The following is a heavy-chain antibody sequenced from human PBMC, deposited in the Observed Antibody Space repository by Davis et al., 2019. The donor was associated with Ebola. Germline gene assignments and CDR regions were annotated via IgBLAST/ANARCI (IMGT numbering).Heavy chain of an antibody. D-gene: IGHD5-12*01. CDR2: TYYYRSKWYI. CDR1: GDSVSGNNVA. Sequence: PSETLSLTCAISGDSVSGNNVAWNWFRQSPSRGLEWLARTYYYRSKWYIDYAESVKGRIIINPDTSKNQLSLQVNSVTPEDTAVYYCTRGWLRSKFDYWGRGTLVTVSS. V-gene: IGHV6-1*01. CDR3: TRGWLRSKFDY. J-gene: IGHJ4*02.